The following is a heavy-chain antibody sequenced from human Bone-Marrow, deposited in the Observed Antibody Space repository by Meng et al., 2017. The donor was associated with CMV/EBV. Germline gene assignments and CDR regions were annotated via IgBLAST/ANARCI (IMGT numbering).Heavy chain of an antibody. J-gene: IGHJ6*02. CDR2: ISGSCSTI. D-gene: IGHD3-22*01. V-gene: IGHV3-48*03. CDR3: ARDRGGRSYYTYSAMDV. Sequence: GGSLRLSCVASGFTFRSYGMNWVRQAPGKGLEWVSYISGSCSTIYYADSVKGRFTISRDNAKESLYLQMNSLRAEDTAVYYCARDRGGRSYYTYSAMDVWGQGTTVTLSS. CDR1: GFTFRSYG.